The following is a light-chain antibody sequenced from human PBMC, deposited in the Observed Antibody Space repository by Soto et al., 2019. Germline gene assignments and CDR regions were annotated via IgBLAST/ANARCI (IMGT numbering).Light chain of an antibody. J-gene: IGKJ1*01. CDR1: QSVSSY. V-gene: IGKV3-11*01. CDR3: QQRSNWPRT. CDR2: DAS. Sequence: EIVLTQSPGTLSLSPGERATLSCRASQSVSSYLAWYQQKPGQGPRLLIYDASNRATGIPARFSGSGSGTDFTLTISSLEPEDFAVYYCQQRSNWPRTFGQGTKVEIK.